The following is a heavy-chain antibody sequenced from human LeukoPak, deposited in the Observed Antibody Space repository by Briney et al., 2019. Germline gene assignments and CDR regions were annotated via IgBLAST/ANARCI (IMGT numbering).Heavy chain of an antibody. J-gene: IGHJ3*02. D-gene: IGHD3-22*01. CDR2: IYSGGST. CDR3: ARDHYYDSSGYYDAFDI. CDR1: GFTVSSNY. Sequence: RGSLSLSCAASGFTVSSNYMSWVRQAPGKGLEWVSVIYSGGSTYYADSVKGRFTISRDNFKNTLYLQMNSLRAEDTAVYYCARDHYYDSSGYYDAFDIWGQGTMVTVSS. V-gene: IGHV3-66*01.